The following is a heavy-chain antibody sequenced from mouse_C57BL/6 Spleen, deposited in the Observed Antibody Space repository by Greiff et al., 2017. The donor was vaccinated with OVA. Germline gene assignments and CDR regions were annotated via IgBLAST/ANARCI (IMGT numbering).Heavy chain of an antibody. CDR2: IDPSDSYT. CDR3: ARAYYYGRSYGD. V-gene: IGHV1-69*01. Sequence: QVQLQQSGAELVMPGASVKLSCKASGYTFTSYWMHWVKQRPGQGLEWIGEIDPSDSYTNYNQKFKGKSTLTVDKSSSTAYMQLSSLTSEDSAVYYCARAYYYGRSYGDWGQGTTLTVSS. D-gene: IGHD1-1*01. J-gene: IGHJ2*01. CDR1: GYTFTSYW.